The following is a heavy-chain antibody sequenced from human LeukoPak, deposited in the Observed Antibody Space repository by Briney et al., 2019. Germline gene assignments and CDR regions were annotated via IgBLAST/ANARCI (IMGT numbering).Heavy chain of an antibody. D-gene: IGHD7-27*01. Sequence: ASVKVSCKASGYTFTDSFIHWVRQAPGQGPEWMGRMNAKSGVTMYAQTLQDRVTMTRDTSISTAYMELSRLTSDDTALYYCARDLASTSNWEFDYWGQGNPGHRLL. CDR1: GYTFTDSF. CDR3: ARDLASTSNWEFDY. CDR2: MNAKSGVT. J-gene: IGHJ4*02. V-gene: IGHV1-2*06.